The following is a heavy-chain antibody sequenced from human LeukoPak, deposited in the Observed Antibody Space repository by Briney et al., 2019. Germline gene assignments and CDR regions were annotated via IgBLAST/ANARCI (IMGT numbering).Heavy chain of an antibody. Sequence: GGSLRLSCAVSGFKFSSYWMNWVRQVPGKGLMWVAHINTNGDSANYADSVKGRFTVSRDNTKNTLYLDMNSLSAEDTAVYYCARANKKWNYLSACDYWGQGSLVSVSS. J-gene: IGHJ4*02. CDR1: GFKFSSYW. D-gene: IGHD1-7*01. V-gene: IGHV3-74*01. CDR3: ARANKKWNYLSACDY. CDR2: INTNGDSA.